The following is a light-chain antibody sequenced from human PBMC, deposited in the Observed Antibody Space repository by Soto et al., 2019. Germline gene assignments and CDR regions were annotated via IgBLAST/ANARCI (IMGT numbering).Light chain of an antibody. CDR2: SAS. J-gene: IGKJ2*01. Sequence: EVVMTQSPATLSVFPGERVTLSCRASQSVSTSLAWYQQKPGQAPRLLIYSASTRATGIPARFSGSGSGTEFTLTISSLESEDFEVYYCQQYINGYTFGQGTKLDIK. V-gene: IGKV3-15*01. CDR3: QQYINGYT. CDR1: QSVSTS.